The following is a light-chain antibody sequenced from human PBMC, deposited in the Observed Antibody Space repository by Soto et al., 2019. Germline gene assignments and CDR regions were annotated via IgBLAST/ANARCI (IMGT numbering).Light chain of an antibody. CDR1: SGHNSYA. CDR3: QTWSTNIRV. V-gene: IGLV4-69*01. J-gene: IGLJ3*02. Sequence: QAVVTQPPSASASLGASVKLTCTLSSGHNSYAIAWHQQQPEKGPRYLMKLNSDGSHSKGDGIPDRFSGSSSGAERYLTISNLQSEDEADYYCQTWSTNIRVFGGGTKLTVL. CDR2: LNSDGSH.